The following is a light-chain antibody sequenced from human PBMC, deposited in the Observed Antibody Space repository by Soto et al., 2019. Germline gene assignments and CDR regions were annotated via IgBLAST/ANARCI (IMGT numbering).Light chain of an antibody. V-gene: IGKV1-5*03. Sequence: DIRMTQSPSTLSASVGDRVTITCRASQSIGSWLAGYQQKPGKAPRLLIYKASNLEGGVLSRFSGSGSGTDFTLTISSLQADDFATYYCQQYTDFSALTFGGGTKVEIK. CDR2: KAS. CDR1: QSIGSW. J-gene: IGKJ4*01. CDR3: QQYTDFSALT.